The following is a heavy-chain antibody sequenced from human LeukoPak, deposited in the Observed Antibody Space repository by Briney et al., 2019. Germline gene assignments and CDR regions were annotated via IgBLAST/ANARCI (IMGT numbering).Heavy chain of an antibody. D-gene: IGHD6-25*01. CDR3: ARVRARGSAPDY. Sequence: SETLSLTCTVSGGSLSSYYWSWIRQPAGKGLEWIGRIYTSGSTNYNPSLKSRVTMSVDTSKNQFSLKLSSVTAADTAVYYCARVRARGSAPDYWGQGTLVTVSS. CDR1: GGSLSSYY. J-gene: IGHJ4*02. V-gene: IGHV4-4*07. CDR2: IYTSGST.